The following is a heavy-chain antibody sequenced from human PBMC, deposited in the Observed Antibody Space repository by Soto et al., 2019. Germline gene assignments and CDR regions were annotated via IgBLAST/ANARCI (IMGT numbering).Heavy chain of an antibody. CDR1: GYTFTSYD. V-gene: IGHV1-8*01. Sequence: QVQLVQSGAEVKKPGASVKVSCKASGYTFTSYDINWVRQATGQGLEWMGWMNPNSGNTGYAQKFQGRVTMTRDTCISTAYMKLSSLGSEDKAVYYCARTPSGVVGAPRINWFDPWGQGTLVTVSS. CDR3: ARTPSGVVGAPRINWFDP. CDR2: MNPNSGNT. D-gene: IGHD2-15*01. J-gene: IGHJ5*02.